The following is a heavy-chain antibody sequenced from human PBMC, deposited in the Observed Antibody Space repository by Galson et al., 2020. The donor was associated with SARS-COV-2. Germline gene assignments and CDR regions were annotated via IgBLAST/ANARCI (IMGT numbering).Heavy chain of an antibody. Sequence: SETLSLTCTVSGYSISSGYYWGWIRQPPGKGLEWIGSIHHSGNTYYNPSLKSRLTISIETSKNQFSLTLRSVTAADTAVYYCARVRQYFDWLLPFEYWGQGTLVSVSS. CDR1: GYSISSGYY. CDR2: IHHSGNT. D-gene: IGHD3-9*01. V-gene: IGHV4-38-2*02. CDR3: ARVRQYFDWLLPFEY. J-gene: IGHJ4*02.